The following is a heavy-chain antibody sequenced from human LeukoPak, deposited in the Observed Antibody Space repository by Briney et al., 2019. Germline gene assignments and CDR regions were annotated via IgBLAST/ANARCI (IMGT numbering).Heavy chain of an antibody. Sequence: SETLSLTCTVSGGSISNGGYYWSWIRQHPGKGLEWIGYIYSSGSTYYNPSLKSRVTISVDTSKDQFSLKLSSVTAADTAVYYCARSDTSGYYVDYWGQGTLITVSS. D-gene: IGHD3-22*01. V-gene: IGHV4-31*03. CDR2: IYSSGST. CDR3: ARSDTSGYYVDY. CDR1: GGSISNGGYY. J-gene: IGHJ4*02.